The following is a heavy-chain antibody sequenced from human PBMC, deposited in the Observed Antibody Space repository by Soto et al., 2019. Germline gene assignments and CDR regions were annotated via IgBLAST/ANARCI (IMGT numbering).Heavy chain of an antibody. D-gene: IGHD1-26*01. V-gene: IGHV1-69*13. CDR1: GGTFSSYA. CDR3: AVGTHSGSYVRFDY. J-gene: IGHJ4*02. Sequence: ASVKVSCKASGGTFSSYAISWVRQAPGQGLEWMGGIIPIFGTANYAQKFQGRVTITADESTSTAYMELSSLRSEDTAVYYCAVGTHSGSYVRFDYWGQGTLVTVSS. CDR2: IIPIFGTA.